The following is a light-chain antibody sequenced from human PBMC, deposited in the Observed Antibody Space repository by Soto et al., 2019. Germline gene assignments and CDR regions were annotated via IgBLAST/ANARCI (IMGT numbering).Light chain of an antibody. V-gene: IGLV1-51*02. CDR1: SSNIGNYY. J-gene: IGLJ1*01. Sequence: QSLMAQPPSVSAAPGQKVTKSCSGNSSNIGNYYVSWHQQLPGTAPKLLIYENDKRPSGIPDRFSGSKSGTSATLGITGLQTGDEADYYCGTWDSSLSIFVFGTGTKVTVL. CDR2: END. CDR3: GTWDSSLSIFV.